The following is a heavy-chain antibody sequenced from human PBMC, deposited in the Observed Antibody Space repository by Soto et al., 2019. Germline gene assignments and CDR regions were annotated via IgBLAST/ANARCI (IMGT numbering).Heavy chain of an antibody. J-gene: IGHJ6*02. D-gene: IGHD2-2*01. CDR2: IIPIFGTA. CDR3: ARQKDIVVVPAAIDYYYGMDV. CDR1: GGTFSSYA. V-gene: IGHV1-69*13. Sequence: GASVKVSCKASGGTFSSYAISWVLQAPGQGLEWMGGIIPIFGTANYAQKFQGRVTITADESTSTAYMELSSLRSEDTAVYYCARQKDIVVVPAAIDYYYGMDVWGRGTTVTVSS.